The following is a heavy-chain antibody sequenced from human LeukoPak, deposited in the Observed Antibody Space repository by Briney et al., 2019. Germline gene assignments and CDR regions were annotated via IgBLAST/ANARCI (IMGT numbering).Heavy chain of an antibody. CDR1: GFTFSSYA. CDR3: TSGVAGNFDY. Sequence: GGSLRLSCAASGFTFSSYAMSWVRQAPGKGLEWVSAISGSGGSTYYADSVKGRFTISRDNSKNTLYLQMNSLRVEDTAVYYCTSGVAGNFDYWGQGTLVTVSS. V-gene: IGHV3-23*01. CDR2: ISGSGGST. J-gene: IGHJ4*02. D-gene: IGHD6-19*01.